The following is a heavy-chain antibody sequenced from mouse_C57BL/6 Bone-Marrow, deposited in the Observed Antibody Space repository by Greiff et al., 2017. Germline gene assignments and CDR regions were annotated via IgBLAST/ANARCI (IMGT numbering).Heavy chain of an antibody. V-gene: IGHV1-26*01. CDR1: GYTFTDYY. D-gene: IGHD1-1*01. J-gene: IGHJ3*01. Sequence: EVQLQQSGPELVKPEASVKISCKASGYTFTDYYMNWVKQSHGKSLEWIGDINPNNGGTSYNQKFKGKATLTVDKSSSTAYMELRSLTSEDSAVYYCASYYGSSLAWFAYWGQGTLVTVSA. CDR3: ASYYGSSLAWFAY. CDR2: INPNNGGT.